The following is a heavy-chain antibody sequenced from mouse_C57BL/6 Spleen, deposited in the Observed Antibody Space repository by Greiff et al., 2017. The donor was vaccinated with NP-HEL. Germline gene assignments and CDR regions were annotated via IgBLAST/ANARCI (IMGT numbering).Heavy chain of an antibody. V-gene: IGHV1-75*01. CDR2: IFPGGGGT. CDR1: GFTFTDYY. J-gene: IGHJ4*01. Sequence: QVQLQQSGAELVKPGASVKMSCTASGFTFTDYYMHWVKQRPGQGLEWIGWIFPGGGGTYYTEKFQGKATLTVDKASSTAYMLLSSLTSEDSAVYFCATFYYGKCIDYWGQGTSLTVSS. CDR3: ATFYYGKCIDY. D-gene: IGHD2-1*01.